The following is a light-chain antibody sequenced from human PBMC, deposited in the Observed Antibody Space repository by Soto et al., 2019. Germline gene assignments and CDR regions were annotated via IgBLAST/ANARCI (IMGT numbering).Light chain of an antibody. CDR3: QQLNSYPIT. J-gene: IGKJ4*01. CDR1: QGISSY. CDR2: GAS. V-gene: IGKV1-9*01. Sequence: DIQMTQSPSTLSASVGDRVTITCRASQGISSYLAWYQQKPGETPKVLIYGASTLQSGVPSRFSGSGSGTDFTLTISSLQPEDFATYYCQQLNSYPITFGGGTKVEIK.